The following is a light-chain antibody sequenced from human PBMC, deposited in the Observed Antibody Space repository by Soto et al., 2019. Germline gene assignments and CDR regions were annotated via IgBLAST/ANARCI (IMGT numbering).Light chain of an antibody. CDR3: QQYYSYPGT. CDR2: AAS. Sequence: AIRMTQSPSSLSASTGDRVTITCRASQGISSYLAWYQQKPGKAPKLLIYAASTLQSGVPSRFSGSGSGTDFTLTISCLQSEDFATYYCQQYYSYPGTFGYGTKVDIK. V-gene: IGKV1-8*01. J-gene: IGKJ3*01. CDR1: QGISSY.